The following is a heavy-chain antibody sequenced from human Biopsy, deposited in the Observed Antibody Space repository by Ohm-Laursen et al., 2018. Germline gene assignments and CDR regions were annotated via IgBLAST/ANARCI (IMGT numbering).Heavy chain of an antibody. CDR1: GKTFSDYQ. J-gene: IGHJ4*02. CDR3: GNEVHGRDY. D-gene: IGHD2-15*01. Sequence: SETLSLTCVVFGKTFSDYQWSWIRQPPGKGLEWIGQINQAGTTNYNPSLKSRVSISADASKYEFSLGLTSVTAADTAVYLCGNEVHGRDYWGLGAQVTVSS. V-gene: IGHV4-34*08. CDR2: INQAGTT.